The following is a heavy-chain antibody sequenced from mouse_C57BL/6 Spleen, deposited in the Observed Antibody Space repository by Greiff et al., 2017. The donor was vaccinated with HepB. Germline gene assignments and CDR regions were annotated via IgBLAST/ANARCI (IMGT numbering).Heavy chain of an antibody. V-gene: IGHV1-20*01. J-gene: IGHJ3*01. CDR3: ARDGDYGSSYVGFAY. CDR2: INPYNGDT. Sequence: VHVKQSGPELVKPGDSVKISCKASGYSFTGYFMNWVMQSHGKSLEWIGRINPYNGDTFYNQKFKGKATLTVDKSSSTAHMELRSLTSEDSAVYYCARDGDYGSSYVGFAYWGQGTLVTVSA. CDR1: GYSFTGYF. D-gene: IGHD1-1*01.